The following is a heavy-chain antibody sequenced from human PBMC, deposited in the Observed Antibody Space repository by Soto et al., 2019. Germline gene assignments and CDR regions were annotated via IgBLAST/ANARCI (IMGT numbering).Heavy chain of an antibody. CDR2: INTDGTST. CDR1: GFTFSSYW. V-gene: IGHV3-74*01. CDR3: ARDQAVAGPTSFFVP. J-gene: IGHJ5*02. Sequence: EVQLVESGGGLVQPGGSLRLSCAASGFTFSSYWMHWVRQAPEKGLVWVSRINTDGTSTTYADSVKGRFTISRDNAKNTLYLQINSLRAEDTAVYYCARDQAVAGPTSFFVPWGQGTLVIVSS. D-gene: IGHD6-19*01.